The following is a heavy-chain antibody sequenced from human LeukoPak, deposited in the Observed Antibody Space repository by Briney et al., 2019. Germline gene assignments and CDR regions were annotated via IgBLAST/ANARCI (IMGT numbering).Heavy chain of an antibody. CDR3: ARARAMSWFDP. D-gene: IGHD5-18*01. V-gene: IGHV3-30-3*01. CDR1: GFTFSSYA. Sequence: GGSLRLSCAASGFTFSSYAMHWVRQAPGKGLEWVAVISYDGSNKYYADSVKGRFTTSRDNSKNTLYLQMNSLRAEDTAVYYCARARAMSWFDPWGQGTLVTVSS. CDR2: ISYDGSNK. J-gene: IGHJ5*02.